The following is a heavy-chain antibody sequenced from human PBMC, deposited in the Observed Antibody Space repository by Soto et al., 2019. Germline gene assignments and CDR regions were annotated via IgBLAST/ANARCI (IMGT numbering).Heavy chain of an antibody. V-gene: IGHV4-59*08. CDR2: IYYSGST. CDR3: ARFNWYFDL. Sequence: QVQLQESGPGLVKPSETLSLTCTVPGGSISSYYWSWIRQPPGQGLEWIVYIYYSGSTNYNPSLKSRVPISVDTSKNQFSLKMSSVTAADTAVYYCARFNWYFDLWGRGTMVTVSS. CDR1: GGSISSYY. J-gene: IGHJ2*01.